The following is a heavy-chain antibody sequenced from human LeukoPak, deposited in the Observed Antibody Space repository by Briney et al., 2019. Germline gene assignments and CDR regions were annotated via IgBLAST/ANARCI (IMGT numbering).Heavy chain of an antibody. V-gene: IGHV3-48*03. D-gene: IGHD2-15*01. J-gene: IGHJ6*03. Sequence: GGSLRLSXAASGFTFSSYEMNWVRQAPGKGLEWVSYISSSGSTIYYADSVKGRFTISRDNAKNSLYLQMNSLRAEDTAVYYCARAGAASYYYYYYYMDVWGKGTTVTVSS. CDR1: GFTFSSYE. CDR3: ARAGAASYYYYYYYMDV. CDR2: ISSSGSTI.